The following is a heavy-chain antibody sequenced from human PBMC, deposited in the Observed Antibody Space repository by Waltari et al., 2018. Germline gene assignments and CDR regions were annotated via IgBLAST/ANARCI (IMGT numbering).Heavy chain of an antibody. V-gene: IGHV4-39*01. CDR3: ASRVYGSGSYYVGDDAFDI. Sequence: QLQLQESGPGLVKPSETLSLTCTVSGGSISSSSYYWGWIRQPPGKGLEWIGSIYYSGSTYYNPSLKSRVTISVDTSKNQFSLKLSSVTAADTAVYYCASRVYGSGSYYVGDDAFDIWGQGTMVTVSS. CDR1: GGSISSSSYY. CDR2: IYYSGST. J-gene: IGHJ3*02. D-gene: IGHD3-10*01.